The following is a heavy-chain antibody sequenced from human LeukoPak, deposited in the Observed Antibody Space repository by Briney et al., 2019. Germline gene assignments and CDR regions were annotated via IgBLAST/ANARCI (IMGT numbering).Heavy chain of an antibody. D-gene: IGHD5-18*01. J-gene: IGHJ4*02. CDR1: GGSISNYY. CDR2: IYSRVT. CDR3: ARGKVDTAMGIDY. Sequence: SETLSLTCTVSGGSISNYYLSWIRQPAGKGLEWIGRIYSRVTTYNPSLKSRVTISVDTSKNQFSLKLSSVTAADTAVYYCARGKVDTAMGIDYWGQGTLVTVSS. V-gene: IGHV4-4*07.